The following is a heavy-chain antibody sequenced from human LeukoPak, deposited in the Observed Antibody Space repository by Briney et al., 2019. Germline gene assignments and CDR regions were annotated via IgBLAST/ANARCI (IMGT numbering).Heavy chain of an antibody. Sequence: GSLRLSCAASGFTVSSNYMSWIRQPPGKGLEWIVSVIHSGTTYYNPSLRSRVIVSMDTSKKQFSLRLSSVTAADTAVYYCARHDYDSSGHRRDYYFDYWSQGTLVTVSS. D-gene: IGHD3-22*01. J-gene: IGHJ4*02. CDR1: GFTVSSNY. CDR3: ARHDYDSSGHRRDYYFDY. V-gene: IGHV4-39*01. CDR2: VIHSGTT.